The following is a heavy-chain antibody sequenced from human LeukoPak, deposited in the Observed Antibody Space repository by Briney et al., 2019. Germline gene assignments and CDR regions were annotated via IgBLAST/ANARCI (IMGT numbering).Heavy chain of an antibody. J-gene: IGHJ5*02. CDR2: IYSGGST. CDR1: GFTVRSNH. D-gene: IGHD2-15*01. V-gene: IGHV3-66*02. Sequence: GGSLRLSCAASGFTVRSNHMSWVRQAPGKGLEWVSVIYSGGSTYYADSAKGRFTISRDNSKNTLYLQMNSLRAEDTAVYCCAQVVVVAALVWFDPWGQGTLVTVSS. CDR3: AQVVVVAALVWFDP.